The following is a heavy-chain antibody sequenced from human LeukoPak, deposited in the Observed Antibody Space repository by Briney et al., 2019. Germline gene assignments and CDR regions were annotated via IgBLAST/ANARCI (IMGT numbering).Heavy chain of an antibody. CDR1: GGSISSGSYY. Sequence: SETLSLTCTVSGGSISSGSYYWGWIRQPPGKGLEWIGSIYHSGSTYYNPSLKSRVTISVDTSKNQFSLKLSSVTAADTAVYYCARTPAFDYGGQGTLVTVSS. J-gene: IGHJ4*02. CDR2: IYHSGST. V-gene: IGHV4-39*07. CDR3: ARTPAFDY.